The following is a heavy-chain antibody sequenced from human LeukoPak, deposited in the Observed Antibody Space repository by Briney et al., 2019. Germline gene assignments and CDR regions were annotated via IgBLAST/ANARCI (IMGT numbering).Heavy chain of an antibody. V-gene: IGHV3-23*01. D-gene: IGHD6-13*01. CDR3: AKDKSYSSSWYTY. Sequence: GGSLRLSCAASGFTFSSYAMSWVRQAPGEGLEWVSAISGSGAGTYYADPVKGRFTNSRDNSKNTLYLQMNSLRAEDTAVYYCAKDKSYSSSWYTYWGQGTLVTVSS. CDR1: GFTFSSYA. J-gene: IGHJ4*02. CDR2: ISGSGAGT.